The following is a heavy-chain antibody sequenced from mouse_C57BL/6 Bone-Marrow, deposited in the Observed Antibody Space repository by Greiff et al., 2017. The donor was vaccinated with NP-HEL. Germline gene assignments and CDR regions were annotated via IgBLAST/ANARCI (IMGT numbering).Heavy chain of an antibody. CDR2: IYPRSGNT. CDR3: ARFRYYGFDY. CDR1: GYTFTSYG. J-gene: IGHJ2*01. Sequence: LVESGAELARPGASVKLSCKASGYTFTSYGISWVKQRTGQGLEWIGEIYPRSGNTYYNEKFKGKATLTADKSSSTAYMELRSLTSEDSAVYFCARFRYYGFDYWGQGTTLTVSS. D-gene: IGHD1-1*01. V-gene: IGHV1-81*01.